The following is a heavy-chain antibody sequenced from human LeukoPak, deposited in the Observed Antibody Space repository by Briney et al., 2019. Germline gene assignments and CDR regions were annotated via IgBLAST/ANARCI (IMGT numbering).Heavy chain of an antibody. Sequence: ASVKVSCKTSGYTFTNYYMHWVRQATGQGLEWLGWINPRTGGTTYAQKFQGRVTMTRDTSISTAYVELSRLRSDDTAIYFCVPSAGNGDYYFDYWGQGTLVTVSS. CDR3: VPSAGNGDYYFDY. CDR1: GYTFTNYY. CDR2: INPRTGGT. D-gene: IGHD4-17*01. J-gene: IGHJ4*02. V-gene: IGHV1-2*02.